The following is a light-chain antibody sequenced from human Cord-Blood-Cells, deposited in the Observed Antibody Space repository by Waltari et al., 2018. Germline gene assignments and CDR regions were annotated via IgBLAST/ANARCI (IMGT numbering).Light chain of an antibody. CDR1: SSNIGAGYD. J-gene: IGLJ3*02. CDR3: QSYDSSLSGSV. CDR2: GNS. V-gene: IGLV1-40*01. Sequence: QSVLTQPPSVSGAPGQRVTISCTGSSSNIGAGYDVHWYQQLPGTAPKHLIYGNSNRPAGVPDQFSGAKSGTSASLAITGLQAEDEADYYCQSYDSSLSGSVFGGGTKLTVL.